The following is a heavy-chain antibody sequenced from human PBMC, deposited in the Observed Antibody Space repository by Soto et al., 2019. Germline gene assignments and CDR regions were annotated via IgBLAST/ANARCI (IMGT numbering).Heavy chain of an antibody. Sequence: QVQLVQSGAEVKKPGASVKVSCKASGYTFTSYYMHWVRQAPGQGLEWMGRINPSGGSTSYAQKSPVSVTMPRDTITSAVYMELSCRGPDDTAVYYGAGEITGQYLRGQGTLVAVSS. D-gene: IGHD2-2*01. CDR2: INPSGGST. V-gene: IGHV1-46*03. J-gene: IGHJ4*02. CDR3: AGEITGQYL. CDR1: GYTFTSYY.